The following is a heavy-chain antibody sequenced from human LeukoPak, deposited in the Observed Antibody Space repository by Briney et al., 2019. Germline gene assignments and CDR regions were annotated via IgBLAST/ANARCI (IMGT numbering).Heavy chain of an antibody. D-gene: IGHD6-6*01. CDR3: ARDPTAYSSSSHFDY. Sequence: GGSLRLSCAASGFTFSSYGMSWVRQAPGKGLEWVSGISGSGGSTYYADSVKGRFTISRDNSKNTLYLQMNSLRAEDTAVYYCARDPTAYSSSSHFDYWGQGTLVTVSS. V-gene: IGHV3-23*01. CDR1: GFTFSSYG. J-gene: IGHJ4*02. CDR2: ISGSGGST.